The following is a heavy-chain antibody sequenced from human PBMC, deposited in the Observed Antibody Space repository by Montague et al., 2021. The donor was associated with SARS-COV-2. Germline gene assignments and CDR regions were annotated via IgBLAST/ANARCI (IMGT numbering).Heavy chain of an antibody. CDR3: ARPRPGSPHNWFDT. V-gene: IGHV4-39*01. CDR2: FYYNGIT. D-gene: IGHD6-6*01. CDR1: GGPFSSTSFY. Sequence: SETLSLTCSVAGGPFSSTSFYWGWIRQSPGKGLEWVANFYYNGITYYNPPLKSRVTLSVDPSTNQFFLKLTSVTAADTAVYYCARPRPGSPHNWFDTWGQGILVTVSS. J-gene: IGHJ5*02.